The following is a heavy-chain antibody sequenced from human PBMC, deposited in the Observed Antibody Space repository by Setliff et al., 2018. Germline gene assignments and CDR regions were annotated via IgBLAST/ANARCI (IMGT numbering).Heavy chain of an antibody. Sequence: GGSLRLSCAASGFTFSRYWMSWVRQAPGKGLEWVANIKQDGSEKHYVDSVKGRFTISRDNAKNSLYLQMNSLRAEDTAVYYCARDHAYGSRFYYYYYGMDVWGQGTTVTVSS. J-gene: IGHJ6*02. CDR2: IKQDGSEK. D-gene: IGHD3-10*01. CDR3: ARDHAYGSRFYYYYYGMDV. V-gene: IGHV3-7*01. CDR1: GFTFSRYW.